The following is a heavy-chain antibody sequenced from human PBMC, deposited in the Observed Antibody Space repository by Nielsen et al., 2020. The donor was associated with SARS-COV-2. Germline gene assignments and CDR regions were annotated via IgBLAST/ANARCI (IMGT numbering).Heavy chain of an antibody. V-gene: IGHV1-24*01. CDR3: ATTFAIFGEVRMDV. CDR1: GYTLTELS. Sequence: ASVKVSCKVSGYTLTELSMYWVRQAPGNGFEWMGGFDPEDGETIYAQKFQGRVTMTEDTSTAPAYMELSSLRSEDTAVYYCATTFAIFGEVRMDVWGQGTAVTVSS. J-gene: IGHJ6*02. D-gene: IGHD3-3*01. CDR2: FDPEDGET.